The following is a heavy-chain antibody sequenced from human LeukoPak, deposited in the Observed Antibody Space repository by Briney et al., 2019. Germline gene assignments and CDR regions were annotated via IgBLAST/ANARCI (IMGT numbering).Heavy chain of an antibody. D-gene: IGHD5-24*01. Sequence: GGSLRLSCAASGFTFSSYWMHWVRQAPGKGLVWVSRINSDGSSTCYADSVKGRFTISRDNAKNTLYLQMNSLRAEDTAVYYCARAPPAVEMATNFDYWGQGTLVTVSS. CDR2: INSDGSST. CDR1: GFTFSSYW. J-gene: IGHJ4*02. V-gene: IGHV3-74*01. CDR3: ARAPPAVEMATNFDY.